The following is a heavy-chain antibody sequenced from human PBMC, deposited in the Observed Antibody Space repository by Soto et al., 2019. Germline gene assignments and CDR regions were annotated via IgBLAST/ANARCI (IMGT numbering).Heavy chain of an antibody. D-gene: IGHD4-4*01. CDR2: ISVYNGNT. J-gene: IGHJ5*02. CDR1: GYVFNSYG. CDR3: ARDIVNTRDKNWFDP. V-gene: IGHV1-18*01. Sequence: GASVKVSCKTSGYVFNSYGISWVRQAPAQGLEWMGWISVYNGNTNYAQKFQGRVTMTTDTSTSTAYMELRSLRSDDTAVYYCARDIVNTRDKNWFDPWGQGTLVTVSS.